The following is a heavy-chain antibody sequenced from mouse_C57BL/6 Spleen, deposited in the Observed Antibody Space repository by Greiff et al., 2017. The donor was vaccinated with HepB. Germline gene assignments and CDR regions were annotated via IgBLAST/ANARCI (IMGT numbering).Heavy chain of an antibody. CDR3: ERSTRCEPYYAMDY. CDR2: FHPYNDDT. Sequence: VQLQQSGAELVKPGASVKMSCTASGYTFTTYPIEWMKQNHGKSLEWIGNFHPYNDDTKYNEKFKGKATLTLDKSSSTVYMELSRLTSDDSAVYYCERSTRCEPYYAMDYWGQGTSVTVSS. D-gene: IGHD1-1*01. V-gene: IGHV1-47*01. J-gene: IGHJ4*01. CDR1: GYTFTTYP.